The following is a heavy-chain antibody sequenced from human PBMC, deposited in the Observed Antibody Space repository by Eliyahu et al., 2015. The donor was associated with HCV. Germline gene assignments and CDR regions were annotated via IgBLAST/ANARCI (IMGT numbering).Heavy chain of an antibody. Sequence: QVQLVESGGGVVQPGRSLRLSCAASEFXFXXYGMHWVRQAPGKGLEWVALISDDGSNKYYADSVKGRFTISRDNSKNTLWLQMNSLRTEDTAVYYCASERSFDWFQSRGAFDIWGQGTTVTVSS. CDR3: ASERSFDWFQSRGAFDI. J-gene: IGHJ3*02. CDR1: EFXFXXYG. D-gene: IGHD3-9*01. V-gene: IGHV3-30*03. CDR2: ISDDGSNK.